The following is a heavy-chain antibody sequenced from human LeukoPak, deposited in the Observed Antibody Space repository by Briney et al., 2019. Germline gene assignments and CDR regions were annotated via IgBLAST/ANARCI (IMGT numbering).Heavy chain of an antibody. D-gene: IGHD3-10*02. V-gene: IGHV3-7*05. J-gene: IGHJ6*02. Sequence: GGSLRLSCGASGFTFRTYWMSWVRQAPGKGLEWVANLKEDGSEEVYVDSVKGRFTISRDNAENSVFLQMNSLRVEDTAVYFCARDLHYYVAMDVWGQGTTVTVSS. CDR1: GFTFRTYW. CDR2: LKEDGSEE. CDR3: ARDLHYYVAMDV.